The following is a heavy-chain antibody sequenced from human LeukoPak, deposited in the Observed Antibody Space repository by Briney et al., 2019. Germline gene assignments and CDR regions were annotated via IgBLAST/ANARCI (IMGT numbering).Heavy chain of an antibody. D-gene: IGHD4-17*01. CDR1: GYTFTTYG. Sequence: ASVKVSCKASGYTFTTYGLSWVRQAPGQGLEWLGWISTYDDNIKYAQSLQGRLTLTIDTSTSTAYMELRSLTSDDTAVYYCAALSAQMTTVTTNYMDVWGKGTTVTVSS. CDR2: ISTYDDNI. J-gene: IGHJ6*03. CDR3: AALSAQMTTVTTNYMDV. V-gene: IGHV1-18*01.